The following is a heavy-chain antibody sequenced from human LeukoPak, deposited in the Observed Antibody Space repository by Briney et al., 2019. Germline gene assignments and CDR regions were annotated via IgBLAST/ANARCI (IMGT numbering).Heavy chain of an antibody. D-gene: IGHD1-1*01. Sequence: KPSETLSLTCAVSGYSISSGYYWGWIRQLPGKGLEWIGSIYHSGSTYYNPSLKSRVTISVDTSKNQFSLKLSSVTAADTAVYYCARHSKEQLGEIYFDYWGQGTLVTVSS. CDR1: GYSISSGYY. V-gene: IGHV4-38-2*01. CDR3: ARHSKEQLGEIYFDY. CDR2: IYHSGST. J-gene: IGHJ4*02.